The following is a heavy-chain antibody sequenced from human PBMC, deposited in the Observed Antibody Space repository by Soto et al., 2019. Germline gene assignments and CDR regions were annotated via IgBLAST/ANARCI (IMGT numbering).Heavy chain of an antibody. V-gene: IGHV3-30-3*01. Sequence: QVQLVESGGGVVQPGRSLRLSCAASGFTFSSYAMHWVRQAPGKGLEWVAVISYDGSNKYYADSVKGRFTISRDNSKNTLYLQMNSLRAEDTAVYYWARVRGAAAGPIDYWGQGTLVTVSS. J-gene: IGHJ4*02. CDR3: ARVRGAAAGPIDY. CDR2: ISYDGSNK. D-gene: IGHD6-13*01. CDR1: GFTFSSYA.